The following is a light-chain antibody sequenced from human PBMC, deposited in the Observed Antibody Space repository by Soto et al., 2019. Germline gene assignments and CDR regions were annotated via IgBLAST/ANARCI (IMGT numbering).Light chain of an antibody. V-gene: IGLV1-40*01. J-gene: IGLJ2*01. CDR1: ISNIGAGYD. CDR2: GNS. Sequence: QSVLTKPPSLSGAPGQRVTISCTGSISNIGAGYDVHWYQQLPGTAPKLLIYGNSNRPSGVPDRFSGSKSGTSASLAITGLQAEDEADYYCQSYDSSMGVVFGGGTKVNVL. CDR3: QSYDSSMGVV.